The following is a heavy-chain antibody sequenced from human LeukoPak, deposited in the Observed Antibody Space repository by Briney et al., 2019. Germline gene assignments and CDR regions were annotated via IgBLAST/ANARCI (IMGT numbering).Heavy chain of an antibody. CDR3: AKGSVVVVAASDY. D-gene: IGHD2-15*01. V-gene: IGHV3-23*01. Sequence: GGSLRLSCAASGFTFSSYAMSWVRQAPGKGLEWVSAISGSGGSTYYADSVKGRFTISRDNSKNTLYLQMNSPRAEDTAVYYCAKGSVVVVAASDYWGQGTLVTVSS. CDR2: ISGSGGST. J-gene: IGHJ4*02. CDR1: GFTFSSYA.